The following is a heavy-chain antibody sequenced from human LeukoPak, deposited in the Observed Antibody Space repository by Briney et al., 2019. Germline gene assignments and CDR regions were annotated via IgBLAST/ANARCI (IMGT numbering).Heavy chain of an antibody. CDR2: INHSGST. D-gene: IGHD6-13*01. J-gene: IGHJ4*02. CDR1: GGSFNDYF. CDR3: ARLGLYTSSWYRYYYFDY. Sequence: PSETLSLTCGVHGGSFNDYFWTWIRQSPGKGLEWIGEINHSGSTTYNPSLRSRFTMSVDASKNQFSLRLSSVTAADTAVYYCARLGLYTSSWYRYYYFDYWGQGTLVTVSS. V-gene: IGHV4-34*01.